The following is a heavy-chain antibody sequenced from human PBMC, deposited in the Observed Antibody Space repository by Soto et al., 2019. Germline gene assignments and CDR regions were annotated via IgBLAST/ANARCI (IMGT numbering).Heavy chain of an antibody. V-gene: IGHV4-31*03. J-gene: IGHJ4*02. CDR1: GESITSLGYY. D-gene: IGHD1-26*01. Sequence: QLHLQESGPGLVKPSQTLSLACSVSGESITSLGYYWTWVRQPPGKGLEWIGFVSYTGSTFYNSALCTRGTISRHTCQNPCFLDAKSVTVADTTMYFCTIGEYWGQGALVTFS. CDR3: TIGEY. CDR2: VSYTGST.